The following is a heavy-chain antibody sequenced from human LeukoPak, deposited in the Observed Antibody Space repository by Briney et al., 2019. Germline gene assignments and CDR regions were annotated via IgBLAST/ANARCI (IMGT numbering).Heavy chain of an antibody. Sequence: ASVKVSCKASGYTFTSYAMHWVRQAPGQRLEWMGWINAGNGNTKYSQKFQGRVTITRDTSASTAYMELSSLRSEDTAVYYCARAWYSSSSGQNWFDPWGQGTLVTVSS. D-gene: IGHD6-6*01. J-gene: IGHJ5*02. CDR2: INAGNGNT. V-gene: IGHV1-3*01. CDR1: GYTFTSYA. CDR3: ARAWYSSSSGQNWFDP.